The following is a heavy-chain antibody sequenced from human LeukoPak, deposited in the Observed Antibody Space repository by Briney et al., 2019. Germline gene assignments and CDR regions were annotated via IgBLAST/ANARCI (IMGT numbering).Heavy chain of an antibody. V-gene: IGHV3-7*01. CDR3: ARALDSSSSRYQAFEE. Sequence: GGSLRLTCSASGFTFSNYWMSWVRQAPGKGLEWVANIKQDESEKYYVDSVKGRFTISRDNAKSSLYLQMNSLRAEDTAVYYCARALDSSSSRYQAFEEWGQGTLVTVSS. J-gene: IGHJ4*02. CDR2: IKQDESEK. CDR1: GFTFSNYW. D-gene: IGHD2-2*01.